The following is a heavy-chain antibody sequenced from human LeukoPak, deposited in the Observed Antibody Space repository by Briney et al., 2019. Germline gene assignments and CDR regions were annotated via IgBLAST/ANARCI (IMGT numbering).Heavy chain of an antibody. CDR2: IYYSGNT. J-gene: IGHJ4*02. CDR3: ARSLRGAAHHFDY. Sequence: SETPSLTCTVSGGSISGSSYYWGWIRQPPGKGLEWIGSIYYSGNTYYNPSLKSRVTISVDTSKNQFSLKLSSVTAADTAVYYCARSLRGAAHHFDYWGRGTLVTVSS. D-gene: IGHD6-6*01. CDR1: GGSISGSSYY. V-gene: IGHV4-39*01.